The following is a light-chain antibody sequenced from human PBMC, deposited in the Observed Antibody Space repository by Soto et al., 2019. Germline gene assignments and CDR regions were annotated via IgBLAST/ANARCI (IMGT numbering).Light chain of an antibody. CDR3: QQRSDWPIT. CDR2: DAS. CDR1: LSVSSY. Sequence: EIVLTQSPDTLSLSPGERATLSCRASLSVSSYLAWYQQKPGQAPRLLIFDASNSATGIPARFSGSGSGTDFTLTISRLEPEDFAVYYCQQRSDWPITFGQGTRLEIK. J-gene: IGKJ5*01. V-gene: IGKV3-11*01.